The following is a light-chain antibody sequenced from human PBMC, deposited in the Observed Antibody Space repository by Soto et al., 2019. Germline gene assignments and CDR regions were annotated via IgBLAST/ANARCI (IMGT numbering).Light chain of an antibody. CDR3: CSYAGSSLYV. J-gene: IGLJ1*01. CDR2: DVS. V-gene: IGLV2-11*01. Sequence: QSALTQPRSVSGSPGQSVTISCTGTSSDVGGYNYVSWYQQHPGKAPKLMIYDVSKRPSGVPDRFSGSKSGNTASLTISGLQAEDEADYYGCSYAGSSLYVFGTGTKVTVL. CDR1: SSDVGGYNY.